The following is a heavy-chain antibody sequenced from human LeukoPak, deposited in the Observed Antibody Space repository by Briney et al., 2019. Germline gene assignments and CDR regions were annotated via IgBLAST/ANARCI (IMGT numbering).Heavy chain of an antibody. D-gene: IGHD5-18*01. CDR1: GGSISSIGYF. Sequence: SETLSLTCSVSGGSISSIGYFSDWFRQSPGKGLEWIGTIYDSGTKYYNPSLKSRVTISVDTSKNHLSLRLSSVTAADTAVYYCARRVDTTRGYYYFFMDVWGKGTTVTVYS. CDR2: IYDSGTK. J-gene: IGHJ6*03. CDR3: ARRVDTTRGYYYFFMDV. V-gene: IGHV4-39*02.